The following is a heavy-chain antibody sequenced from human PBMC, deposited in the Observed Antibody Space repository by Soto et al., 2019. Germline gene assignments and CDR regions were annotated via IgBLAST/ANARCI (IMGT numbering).Heavy chain of an antibody. J-gene: IGHJ6*02. Sequence: PGESLKISCKGSGYSFTNYWIGWVRHMPVKGLEWVGVIYSGDSDTRYSPSFQGQVTISADKSISTAYLQWSSLKASDTAVYYCARGYCSSTGCYAPYYYGMDVWGQRTTVTVSS. D-gene: IGHD2-2*01. CDR3: ARGYCSSTGCYAPYYYGMDV. CDR1: GYSFTNYW. CDR2: IYSGDSDT. V-gene: IGHV5-51*01.